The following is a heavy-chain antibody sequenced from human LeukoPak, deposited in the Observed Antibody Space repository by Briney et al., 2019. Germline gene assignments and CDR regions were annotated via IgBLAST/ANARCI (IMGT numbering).Heavy chain of an antibody. Sequence: IPSETLSLTCTVSGGSISSYYWSWIRQPPGKGLEWIGYIYYSGSTNYNPSLKSRVTISVDTSKNQFSLKLSSVTAADTAVCYCARAWYSGYFNWFDPWGQGTLVTVSS. CDR2: IYYSGST. CDR3: ARAWYSGYFNWFDP. J-gene: IGHJ5*02. V-gene: IGHV4-59*01. CDR1: GGSISSYY. D-gene: IGHD5-12*01.